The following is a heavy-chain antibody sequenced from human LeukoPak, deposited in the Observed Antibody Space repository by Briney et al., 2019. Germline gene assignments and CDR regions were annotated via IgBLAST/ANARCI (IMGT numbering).Heavy chain of an antibody. D-gene: IGHD2-2*01. CDR3: ARDGIVVVPAARFDY. CDR1: GYTFTSYG. V-gene: IGHV1-18*01. CDR2: ISAYNGNT. J-gene: IGHJ4*02. Sequence: ASVKVSCKASGYTFTSYGISWVRQAPGQGFEWMGWISAYNGNTNYAQKLQGRVTMTTDTSTSTAYMELRSLRSDDTAVYYCARDGIVVVPAARFDYWGQGTLVTVSS.